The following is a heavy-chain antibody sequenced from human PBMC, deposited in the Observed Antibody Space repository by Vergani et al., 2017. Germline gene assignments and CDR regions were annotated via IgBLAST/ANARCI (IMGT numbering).Heavy chain of an antibody. J-gene: IGHJ2*01. V-gene: IGHV5-51*01. CDR3: ARPHSSSSIAYWYFDL. D-gene: IGHD6-6*01. CDR1: GYSFTSYW. Sequence: EVQLVQSGAEVKKPGESLKISCKGSGYSFTSYWIGWVRQMPGKGLEWMGIIYPGDSDTRYSPSFQGQVTISADKSISTAYLQSSSLKASDTAMYYCARPHSSSSIAYWYFDLWGRGTLVTVSS. CDR2: IYPGDSDT.